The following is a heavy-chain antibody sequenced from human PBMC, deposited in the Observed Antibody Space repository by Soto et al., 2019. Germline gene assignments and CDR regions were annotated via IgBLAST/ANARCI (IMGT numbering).Heavy chain of an antibody. J-gene: IGHJ6*02. Sequence: GASVKVSCKASGGTFSSYAISWVRQAPGQGLEWMGGIIPIFGTANYAQKFQGRVTITADESTSTAYMELSSLRSEDTAVYYCARVRGDIVLVPAAMGDYYYHGMDVWGQGTTVTVSS. CDR2: IIPIFGTA. V-gene: IGHV1-69*13. D-gene: IGHD2-2*01. CDR1: GGTFSSYA. CDR3: ARVRGDIVLVPAAMGDYYYHGMDV.